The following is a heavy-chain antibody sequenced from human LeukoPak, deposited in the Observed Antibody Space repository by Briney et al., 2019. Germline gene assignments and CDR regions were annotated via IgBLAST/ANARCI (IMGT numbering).Heavy chain of an antibody. J-gene: IGHJ6*03. CDR2: INHSGST. CDR1: GGSFSGYY. CDR3: ARVDTIFGVVTPYYYMDV. V-gene: IGHV4-34*01. D-gene: IGHD3-3*01. Sequence: SETLSLTCAVYGGSFSGYYWSWIRQPPGKGLEWIGEINHSGSTNYNPSLKSRVTISVDTSKNQFSLKLSSVTAADTAVYYCARVDTIFGVVTPYYYMDVWGKGTTVTVSS.